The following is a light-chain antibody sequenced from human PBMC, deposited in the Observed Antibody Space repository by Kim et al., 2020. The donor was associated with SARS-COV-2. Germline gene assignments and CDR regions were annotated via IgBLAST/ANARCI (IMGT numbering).Light chain of an antibody. CDR1: QSINSVY. Sequence: LAAGERASPSCRASQSINSVYLTWYQQKPGQAPRLLIYGTSSRATGIPDRFSGSGSGTDFTLTISRLEPEDFAVYYCQQYSSSPYTFGQGTKLEI. CDR3: QQYSSSPYT. V-gene: IGKV3-20*01. CDR2: GTS. J-gene: IGKJ2*01.